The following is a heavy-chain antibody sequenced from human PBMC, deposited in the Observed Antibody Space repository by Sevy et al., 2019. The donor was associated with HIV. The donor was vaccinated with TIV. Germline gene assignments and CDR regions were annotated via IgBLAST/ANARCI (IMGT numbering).Heavy chain of an antibody. CDR1: GYTFTSYD. J-gene: IGHJ4*02. CDR3: ARAGSGWYDHYFDP. V-gene: IGHV1-8*01. Sequence: ASVKVSCKASGYTFTSYDINWVRQATGQGLEWMGWMNPNSGNIGYAQKFQGRVTMTRNTSISTAYMELRSLRSEDTAMYYCARAGSGWYDHYFDPWGQGTRVTVSS. CDR2: MNPNSGNI. D-gene: IGHD6-19*01.